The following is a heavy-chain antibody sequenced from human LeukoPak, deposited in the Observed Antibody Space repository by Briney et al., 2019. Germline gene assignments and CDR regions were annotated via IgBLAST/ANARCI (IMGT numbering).Heavy chain of an antibody. V-gene: IGHV1-69*05. J-gene: IGHJ5*02. CDR3: ARDVHGDYGSGWFDP. CDR1: GGTFNNSA. CDR2: FMPLFRTA. Sequence: ASRKVSCKASGGTFNNSAIGWVRQAPGQGLEWLGAFMPLFRTAAYAQKFQGRVTITKDAATKTVYLGLTSLTSDDAAVYYCARDVHGDYGSGWFDPWGQGTLVSVSS. D-gene: IGHD4-17*01.